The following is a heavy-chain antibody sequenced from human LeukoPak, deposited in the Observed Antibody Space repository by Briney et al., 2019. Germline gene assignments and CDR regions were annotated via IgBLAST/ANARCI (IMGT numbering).Heavy chain of an antibody. CDR3: ARGKQLVRDLLWFDP. J-gene: IGHJ5*02. CDR1: GGSISSGSYY. Sequence: SETLSLTCTVSGGSISSGSYYWSWIRQPPGKGLEWIGYIYYSGSTNYNPSLKSRVTISVYTSKNQFSLKLSSVTAADTAVYYCARGKQLVRDLLWFDPWGQGTLVTVSS. CDR2: IYYSGST. V-gene: IGHV4-61*01. D-gene: IGHD6-13*01.